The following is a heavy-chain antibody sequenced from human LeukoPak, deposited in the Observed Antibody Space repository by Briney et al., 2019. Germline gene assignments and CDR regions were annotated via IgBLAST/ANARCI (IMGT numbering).Heavy chain of an antibody. J-gene: IGHJ4*02. D-gene: IGHD1-26*01. CDR3: ARSGRGTYYYFDY. V-gene: IGHV1-18*01. CDR1: GYTFTRYG. CDR2: ISGSNGNT. Sequence: AASVKVSCKASGYTFTRYGMSWVRQAPGQGLEWMGWISGSNGNTNYAQKLQGRVTMTTDTSTGTAYMELRSLRSDDTAVYYCARSGRGTYYYFDYWGQGTLVTVSP.